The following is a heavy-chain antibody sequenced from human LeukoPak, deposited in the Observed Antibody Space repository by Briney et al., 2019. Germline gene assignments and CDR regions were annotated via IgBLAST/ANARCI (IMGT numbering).Heavy chain of an antibody. V-gene: IGHV3-43D*03. CDR1: GFTFDDYA. D-gene: IGHD5-18*01. CDR2: ISWDGGST. CDR3: ARGATAMLYFYYYYMDV. J-gene: IGHJ6*03. Sequence: GGSLRLSCAASGFTFDDYAMHWVRQAPGKGLEWVSLISWDGGSTYYADSVKGRFTISRDNSKNSLYLQMNSLRAEDTALYYCARGATAMLYFYYYYMDVWGKGTTVTVSS.